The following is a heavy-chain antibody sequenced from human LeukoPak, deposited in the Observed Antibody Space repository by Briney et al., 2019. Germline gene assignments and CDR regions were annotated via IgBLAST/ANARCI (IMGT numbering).Heavy chain of an antibody. CDR2: IYTSGST. Sequence: SETLSLTCTVSGGSISSYYWSWIRQPAGKGLEWIGRIYTSGSTNYNPSLKSRVTMSVDTSKNQFSLKLSSVTAADTAVYYCARDARDILTGEYYYYYMDVWGKGTTVTISS. CDR3: ARDARDILTGEYYYYYMDV. V-gene: IGHV4-4*07. D-gene: IGHD3-9*01. J-gene: IGHJ6*03. CDR1: GGSISSYY.